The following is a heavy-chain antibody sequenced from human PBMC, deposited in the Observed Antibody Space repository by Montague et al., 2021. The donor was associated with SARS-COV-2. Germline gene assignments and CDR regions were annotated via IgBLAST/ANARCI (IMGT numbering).Heavy chain of an antibody. V-gene: IGHV3-21*01. Sequence: SRRLSCAASGFSFSSYHMNWVRQAPGKGLEWVPSISPSGDYIYSTDSLKGRFIISRDNAKNSLYLQMSSLRAEDTAIYYCARASWIVATVPDYWGQGTLVTVSS. J-gene: IGHJ4*02. D-gene: IGHD5-12*01. CDR2: ISPSGDYI. CDR3: ARASWIVATVPDY. CDR1: GFSFSSYH.